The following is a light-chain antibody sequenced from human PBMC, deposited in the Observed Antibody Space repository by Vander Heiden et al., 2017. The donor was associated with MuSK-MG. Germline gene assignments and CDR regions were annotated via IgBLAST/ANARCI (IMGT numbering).Light chain of an antibody. CDR3: QQSDSTPCT. Sequence: DIQMTQSPSSLSASVGDRVTITCRASQSISNYLNWYQQIPGKAPKLLIYAASSLHSGVPPRFSGSGSGTDFTLTISSLQPEDFATYYCQQSDSTPCTFGQGTELEIK. J-gene: IGKJ2*02. CDR1: QSISNY. CDR2: AAS. V-gene: IGKV1-39*01.